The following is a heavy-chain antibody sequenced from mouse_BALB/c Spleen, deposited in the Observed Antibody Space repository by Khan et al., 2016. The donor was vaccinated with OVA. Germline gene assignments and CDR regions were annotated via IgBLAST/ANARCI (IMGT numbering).Heavy chain of an antibody. Sequence: EVELVESGPELVRPGASVKISCTASGYSFTGYFMNWVMQSHGKSLEWIRRINPHIGETFYNQRFKDKATLTVDESSSTAHMELRSLTSEDSAVYYCTRIYRSDFDYWGQGTTLTVSS. J-gene: IGHJ2*01. CDR2: INPHIGET. D-gene: IGHD1-1*01. CDR1: GYSFTGYF. V-gene: IGHV1-20*01. CDR3: TRIYRSDFDY.